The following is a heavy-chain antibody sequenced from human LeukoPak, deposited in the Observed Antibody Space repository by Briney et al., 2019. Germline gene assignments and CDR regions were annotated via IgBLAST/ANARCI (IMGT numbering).Heavy chain of an antibody. J-gene: IGHJ4*02. Sequence: ASVKVSCKASGYTFTSYDINWVRQATGQGLEWMGWMNPNSGNTGYAQKFQGRVTMTRNTSIHTAYMELSSLRSEDTAVYYCARAREEYSSSSGDYWGQGTLVTVSS. V-gene: IGHV1-8*01. CDR3: ARAREEYSSSSGDY. CDR2: MNPNSGNT. D-gene: IGHD6-6*01. CDR1: GYTFTSYD.